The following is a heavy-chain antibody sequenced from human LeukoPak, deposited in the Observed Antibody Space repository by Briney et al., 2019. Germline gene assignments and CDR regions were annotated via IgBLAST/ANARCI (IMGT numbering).Heavy chain of an antibody. D-gene: IGHD6-6*01. CDR3: ARLRSLGSSGYYYMDV. CDR2: IYYSGST. Sequence: PSETLSLTCTVSGGSISSYYWSWIRQPPGKGLECIGYIYYSGSTNYNPSLKSRVTISVDTSKNQFSLKLSSVTAADTAVYYCARLRSLGSSGYYYMDVWGKGTTVTVSS. CDR1: GGSISSYY. V-gene: IGHV4-59*08. J-gene: IGHJ6*03.